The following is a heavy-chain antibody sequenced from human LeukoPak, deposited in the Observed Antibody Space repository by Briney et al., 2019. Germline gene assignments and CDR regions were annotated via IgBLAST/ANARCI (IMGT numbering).Heavy chain of an antibody. D-gene: IGHD3-3*01. CDR1: GGSISSSSYY. CDR2: IYYSGST. V-gene: IGHV4-39*07. J-gene: IGHJ4*02. CDR3: AGVRTYYDFWSGYSTPGYFDY. Sequence: PSETLSLTCTVSGGSISSSSYYWGWIRQPPGRGLEWIGSIYYSGSTYYNPSLKSRVTISVDTSKNQFSLKLSSVTAADTAVYYCAGVRTYYDFWSGYSTPGYFDYWGQGTLVTVSS.